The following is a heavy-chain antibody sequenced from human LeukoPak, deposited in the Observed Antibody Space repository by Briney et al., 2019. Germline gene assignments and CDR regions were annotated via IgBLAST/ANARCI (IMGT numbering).Heavy chain of an antibody. J-gene: IGHJ4*02. V-gene: IGHV3-23*01. CDR1: GFTFTNYA. Sequence: GGSLRLSCAASGFTFTNYAMSWVRQAPGKGLEWVSGISGSGGSTYYADSVKGRFTISRDNSKNTLYLQMNSLRAEDTAVYYCAKDRMGIAVAGTPDYWGQGTLVTVSS. D-gene: IGHD6-19*01. CDR2: ISGSGGST. CDR3: AKDRMGIAVAGTPDY.